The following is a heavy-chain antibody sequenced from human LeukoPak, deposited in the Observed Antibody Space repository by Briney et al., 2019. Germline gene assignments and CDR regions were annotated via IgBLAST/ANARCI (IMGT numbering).Heavy chain of an antibody. CDR3: ARDLAAAGSEAF. D-gene: IGHD6-13*01. J-gene: IGHJ4*02. CDR1: GYTFTGYY. CDR2: INPNSGGT. Sequence: ASVKVSCKASGYTFTGYYMHWVRQAPGQGLEWMGWINPNSGGTNYAQKFQGRVTMTRDTSISTAYMELSRLRSDDTAVYYCARDLAAAGSEAFWGQGTLVTVSS. V-gene: IGHV1-2*02.